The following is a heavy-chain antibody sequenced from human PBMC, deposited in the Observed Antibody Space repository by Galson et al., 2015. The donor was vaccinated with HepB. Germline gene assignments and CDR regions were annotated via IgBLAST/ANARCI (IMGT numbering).Heavy chain of an antibody. CDR2: ISGSGGST. V-gene: IGHV3-23*01. CDR3: AKDLEKDPLVATDY. J-gene: IGHJ4*02. D-gene: IGHD6-6*01. Sequence: SLRLSCAASGFTFSSYAMSWVRQAPGKGLEWVSAISGSGGSTYYADSVKGRFTISRDNSKNTLYLQMNSLKAEDTAVYYCAKDLEKDPLVATDYWGQGTLVTVSS. CDR1: GFTFSSYA.